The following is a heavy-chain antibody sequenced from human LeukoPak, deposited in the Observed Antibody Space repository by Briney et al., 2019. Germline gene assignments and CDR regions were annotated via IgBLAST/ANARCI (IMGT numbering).Heavy chain of an antibody. CDR2: IKADGSVK. V-gene: IGHV3-7*01. CDR1: EFTFSTFW. CDR3: VRDSDYQRNSGGLYAHYDALDI. J-gene: IGHJ3*02. D-gene: IGHD2-21*01. Sequence: GGSLRLSCAASEFTFSTFWMSWVRQAPGKGLEWVANIKADGSVKHYVDSVEGRFSISRDNARSSLYLQMNSLRAEDTAVYYCVRDSDYQRNSGGLYAHYDALDIWGHGTMVAVSS.